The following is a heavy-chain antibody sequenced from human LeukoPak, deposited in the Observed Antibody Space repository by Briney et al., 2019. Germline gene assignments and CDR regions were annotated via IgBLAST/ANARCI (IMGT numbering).Heavy chain of an antibody. CDR2: IDTDGSGT. CDR3: ARGPRYDYSATLGY. V-gene: IGHV3-74*01. Sequence: VQPGGSMRLSCAASGFTFSSYWMHWVRQAPGKGLVWVSRIDTDGSGTSYADSVKGRFTISRDNAKNTLYLQMNSLRAEDTAVYYCARGPRYDYSATLGYWGQGTLVSVSS. CDR1: GFTFSSYW. D-gene: IGHD4/OR15-4a*01. J-gene: IGHJ4*02.